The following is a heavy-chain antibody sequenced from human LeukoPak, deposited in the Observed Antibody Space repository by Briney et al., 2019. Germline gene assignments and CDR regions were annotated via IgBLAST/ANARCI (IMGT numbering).Heavy chain of an antibody. J-gene: IGHJ4*02. CDR1: GFTFSSYW. Sequence: PGGSLRLSCAASGFTFSSYWMSWVRQAPGKGLEWVANIKQDGSEKYYVDSVKGRFTISRDNAKNSLYLQMSSLRAEDTAVYYCARGEKQWLVRAPHFDYWGQGTLVTVSS. CDR3: ARGEKQWLVRAPHFDY. V-gene: IGHV3-7*01. D-gene: IGHD6-19*01. CDR2: IKQDGSEK.